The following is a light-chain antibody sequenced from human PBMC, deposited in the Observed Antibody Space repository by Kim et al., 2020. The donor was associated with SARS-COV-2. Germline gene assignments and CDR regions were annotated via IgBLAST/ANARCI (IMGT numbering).Light chain of an antibody. CDR1: QSLVHSDGDTY. CDR3: MQGRHWPPWT. Sequence: ASNSCKSSQSLVHSDGDTYVPWFQQRPGQSPRSLIYKVSNRDSGVPDRFSGSGSGTDFTLKISRVEAEDVGVYYCMQGRHWPPWTFGQGTKVDIK. CDR2: KVS. J-gene: IGKJ1*01. V-gene: IGKV2-30*02.